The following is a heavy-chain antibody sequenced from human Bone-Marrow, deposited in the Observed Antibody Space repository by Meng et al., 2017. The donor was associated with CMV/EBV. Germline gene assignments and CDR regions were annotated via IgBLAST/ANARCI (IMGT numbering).Heavy chain of an antibody. CDR3: TRAVRTVTT. Sequence: GGSLRLSCTASGFTFGDYAMSWVRQAPGKGLEWVGFIRSKTYGGTTEYATSVKGRFTIPRDDSKSIAYLQMNSLKTEDTAVYYCTRAVRTVTTWGQGTLVTVSS. CDR2: IRSKTYGGTT. V-gene: IGHV3-49*04. D-gene: IGHD4-11*01. J-gene: IGHJ4*02. CDR1: GFTFGDYA.